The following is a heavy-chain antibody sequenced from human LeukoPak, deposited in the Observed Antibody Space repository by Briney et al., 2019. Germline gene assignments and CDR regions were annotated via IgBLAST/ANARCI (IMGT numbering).Heavy chain of an antibody. D-gene: IGHD6-13*01. CDR2: IRYDGSNK. V-gene: IGHV3-30*02. Sequence: GGSLRLSCAASGFTFSSYGMHWVRQAPGKGLEWVAFIRYDGSNKYYADSVKGRFTISRDNSKNTLYLQMNSLRAEDTAVYYCAKDLVTYSSSSRAFDIWGQGTMATVSS. CDR3: AKDLVTYSSSSRAFDI. CDR1: GFTFSSYG. J-gene: IGHJ3*02.